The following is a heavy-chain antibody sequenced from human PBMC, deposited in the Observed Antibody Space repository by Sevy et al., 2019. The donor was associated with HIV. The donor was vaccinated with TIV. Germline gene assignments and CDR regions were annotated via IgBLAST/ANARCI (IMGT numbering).Heavy chain of an antibody. CDR2: ISGSGGST. J-gene: IGHJ4*02. CDR1: GFTFSSYA. V-gene: IGHV3-23*01. Sequence: GGSRRLSCAASGFTFSSYAMSWVRQAPGKGLEWVSAISGSGGSTYYADSVKGRFTISRDNSKNTLYLQMNSLRAEDTAVYYCAKDQERDYYDSSGYLSHWGQGTLVTVSS. D-gene: IGHD3-22*01. CDR3: AKDQERDYYDSSGYLSH.